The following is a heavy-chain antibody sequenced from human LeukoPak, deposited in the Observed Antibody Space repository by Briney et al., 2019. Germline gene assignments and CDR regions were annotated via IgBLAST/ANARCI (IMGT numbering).Heavy chain of an antibody. CDR1: RFTFSSYS. CDR2: ISSTSSYI. Sequence: GGSLRLSCAASRFTFSSYSMNWVRQAPGKGLEWVSSISSTSSYIYYADSVKGRFTISRDNAKNSLYLQMNSLRAEDTAVYYCARAKGSGLGFDYWGQGTLVTVSS. CDR3: ARAKGSGLGFDY. V-gene: IGHV3-21*01. D-gene: IGHD3-10*01. J-gene: IGHJ4*02.